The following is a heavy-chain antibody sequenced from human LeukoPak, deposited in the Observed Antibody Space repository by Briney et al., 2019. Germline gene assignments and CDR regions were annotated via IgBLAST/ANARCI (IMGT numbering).Heavy chain of an antibody. Sequence: SETLSLTCTVSGGSISSSSYYWGWIRQPPGKGLEWIGSIYYSGSTYYNPSLKSRVTISVDTSKNQFSLKLSSVTAADTAVYYCARQPTIFGVAVFDYWGQGTLVTVSS. CDR3: ARQPTIFGVAVFDY. CDR2: IYYSGST. D-gene: IGHD3-3*02. CDR1: GGSISSSSYY. V-gene: IGHV4-39*01. J-gene: IGHJ4*02.